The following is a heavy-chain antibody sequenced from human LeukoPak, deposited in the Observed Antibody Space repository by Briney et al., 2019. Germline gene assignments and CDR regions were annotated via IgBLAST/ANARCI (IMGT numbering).Heavy chain of an antibody. CDR1: GFTFSSYA. CDR3: AKDPWVVGATTGFDY. D-gene: IGHD1-26*01. CDR2: ISGSGGST. J-gene: IGHJ4*02. V-gene: IGHV3-23*01. Sequence: GGSLRLSCAASGFTFSSYAMSWVRQAPGKGLEWVSAISGSGGSTYYADSVKGRFTISRDNSKNTLYLQMNSLRAEDTAVYYCAKDPWVVGATTGFDYWGQGTLVTVSS.